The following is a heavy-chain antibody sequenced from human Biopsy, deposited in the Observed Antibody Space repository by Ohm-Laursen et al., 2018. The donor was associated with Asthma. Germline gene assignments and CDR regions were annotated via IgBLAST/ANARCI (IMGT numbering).Heavy chain of an antibody. V-gene: IGHV3-53*01. J-gene: IGHJ4*02. CDR1: GFSFSNFA. D-gene: IGHD3-22*01. CDR3: ARGDSSNWSHYYFDY. CDR2: IYSGGTS. Sequence: SLRLSCAAFGFSFSNFAIHWVRQAPGKGLEWVSVIYSGGTSHTADSVRGRFTISRDYSKNTLYLQMHSLRAEDTAVYYCARGDSSNWSHYYFDYWGQGTLVTVSS.